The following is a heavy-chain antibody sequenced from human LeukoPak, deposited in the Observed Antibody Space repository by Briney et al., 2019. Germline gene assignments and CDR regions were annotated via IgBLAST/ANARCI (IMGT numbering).Heavy chain of an antibody. CDR3: ARYFDWSDAFDV. CDR2: IYYSGST. V-gene: IGHV4-59*11. Sequence: SETLSLTCTVSGGSISSHYWSWIRQPPGKGLEWIGYIYYSGSTNYNTSLKGRVTISLGTSKNQFSLKLSSVTAADTAVYYCARYFDWSDAFDVWGQGTMVTVSS. J-gene: IGHJ3*01. CDR1: GGSISSHY. D-gene: IGHD3-9*01.